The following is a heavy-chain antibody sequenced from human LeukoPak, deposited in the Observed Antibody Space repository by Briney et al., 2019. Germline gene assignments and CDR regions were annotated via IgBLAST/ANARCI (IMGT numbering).Heavy chain of an antibody. J-gene: IGHJ4*02. D-gene: IGHD3-10*01. CDR1: GGSISGYY. CDR3: ARYGSGSYHFDY. CDR2: IYYSGST. Sequence: SETLPLTCTVSGGSISGYYWSWIRQPPGKGLEWIGFIYYSGSTNYNPSFKSRLTISVDTSKNQFSLKLTSVTAADTAIYYCARYGSGSYHFDYWGQGTLVTVSS. V-gene: IGHV4-59*01.